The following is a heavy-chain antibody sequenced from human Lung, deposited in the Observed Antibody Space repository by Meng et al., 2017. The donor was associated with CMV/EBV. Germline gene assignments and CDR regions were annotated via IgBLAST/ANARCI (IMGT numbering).Heavy chain of an antibody. CDR3: ATYLGHCNPGVCQPQYYGLDV. V-gene: IGHV3-7*01. D-gene: IGHD2-8*01. CDR2: IGRDGSDK. J-gene: IGHJ6*02. CDR1: GFTFSGYW. Sequence: GEXXTISCAASGFTFSGYWMNWVRQAPGKGLEWVANIGRDGSDKYYVDSVKGRFTISRDNTRDSIHLQMNSLKAEDTAVYYCATYLGHCNPGVCQPQYYGLDVXGQGXTVTVSS.